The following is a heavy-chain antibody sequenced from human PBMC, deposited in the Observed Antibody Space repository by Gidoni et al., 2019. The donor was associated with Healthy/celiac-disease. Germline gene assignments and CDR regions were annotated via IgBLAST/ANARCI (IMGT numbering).Heavy chain of an antibody. CDR2: INAGNGNT. V-gene: IGHV1-3*01. CDR1: GYTFPSYA. D-gene: IGHD3-3*01. CDR3: ASSIFGVYGTFQH. J-gene: IGHJ1*01. Sequence: QVQLVQSGAEVKKPGASVMVSCKASGYTFPSYAMHWVRQAPGPRLEWMGWINAGNGNTKYSQKFQGRVTITRDTSASTAYMELSSLRSEDTAVYYCASSIFGVYGTFQHWGQGTLVTVSS.